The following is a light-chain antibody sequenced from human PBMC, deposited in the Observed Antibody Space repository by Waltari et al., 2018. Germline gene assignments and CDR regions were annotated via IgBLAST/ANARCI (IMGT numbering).Light chain of an antibody. J-gene: IGKJ2*01. CDR1: QIARTD. CDR3: QQRANWPYT. V-gene: IGKV3-11*01. Sequence: ELMLLQSPVTLPLSPGERATLPCRASQIARTDFAWYQQKPGQAPRLLIFDASSRATGIPAKFSGSGSGTDFTLTVSNLEPEDFAVYYCQQRANWPYTFGQGTRVEI. CDR2: DAS.